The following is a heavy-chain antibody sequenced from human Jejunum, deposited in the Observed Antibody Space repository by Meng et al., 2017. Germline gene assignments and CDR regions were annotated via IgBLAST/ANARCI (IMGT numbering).Heavy chain of an antibody. V-gene: IGHV4-34*01. CDR2: INDNGST. CDR3: ARGNEYSSYGADF. D-gene: IGHD4-11*01. CDR1: GGSISGYY. J-gene: IGHJ4*02. Sequence: QVKLQQWGAGLLKPSETLSLTRAVYGGSISGYYWTWIRQPPGKWLEWIGEINDNGSTNYNPSLNSRVTISVDTSKSQFYLRVSSVTAADAAVYYCARGNEYSSYGADFWGQGTLVTVSS.